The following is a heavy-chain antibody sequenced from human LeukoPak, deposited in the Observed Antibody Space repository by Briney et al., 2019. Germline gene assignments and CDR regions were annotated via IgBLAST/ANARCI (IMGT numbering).Heavy chain of an antibody. Sequence: TSETLSLTCTVSGGSISSSSYYWGWIRQPPGKGLECIGSIYYSGSTYYNPSLKSRVTISVDTSKNQFSLKLSSVTAADTAVYYCASPDYGSEMYAFDIWGQGTMVTVSS. CDR1: GGSISSSSYY. CDR2: IYYSGST. D-gene: IGHD3-10*01. J-gene: IGHJ3*02. CDR3: ASPDYGSEMYAFDI. V-gene: IGHV4-39*01.